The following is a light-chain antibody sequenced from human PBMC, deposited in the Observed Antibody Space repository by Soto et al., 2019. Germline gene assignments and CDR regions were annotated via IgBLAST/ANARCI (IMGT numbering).Light chain of an antibody. CDR1: SSDVGGYNY. V-gene: IGLV2-14*01. Sequence: QSALTQPASVSGSPGQSITISCTGTSSDVGGYNYVSWYQHHPGKAPKLMIYEVSNRPSGLSNRFSGSKSGNTASLTISGFQAEDEADYYCSSYANAGTQVFGTGTKLTVL. CDR3: SSYANAGTQV. J-gene: IGLJ1*01. CDR2: EVS.